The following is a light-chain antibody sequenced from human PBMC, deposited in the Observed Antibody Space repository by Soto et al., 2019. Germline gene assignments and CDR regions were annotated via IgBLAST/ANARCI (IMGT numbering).Light chain of an antibody. CDR1: QTINNNY. CDR2: GAS. CDR3: QHHGDLIG. J-gene: IGKJ4*01. V-gene: IGKV3-20*01. Sequence: IILTQSPGTLSLSPGERVTLSCKVSQTINNNYVAWYQQRPGRAPRLLVYGASARATGIPDRFRGSGAGTDITLTISRLEPEDFAVYYCQHHGDLIGFGGGTKV.